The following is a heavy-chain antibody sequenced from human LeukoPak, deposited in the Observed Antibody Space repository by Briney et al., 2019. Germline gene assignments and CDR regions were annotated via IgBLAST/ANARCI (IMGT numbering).Heavy chain of an antibody. CDR2: IKPDGSET. Sequence: GGSLRLSCAASGLTFSTYWMTWVRQAPGKGLEWVANIKPDGSETYYVDPVKGRFTISRDNAKNLLYLQMNSLRGEDTAVYYCGGFGYEAAVDLWGQGTLVTV. CDR1: GLTFSTYW. D-gene: IGHD6-13*01. J-gene: IGHJ4*02. V-gene: IGHV3-7*01. CDR3: GGFGYEAAVDL.